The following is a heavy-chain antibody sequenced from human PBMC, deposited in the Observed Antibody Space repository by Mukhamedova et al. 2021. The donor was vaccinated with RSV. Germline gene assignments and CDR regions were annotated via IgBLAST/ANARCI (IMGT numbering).Heavy chain of an antibody. CDR3: ARNYMVRGMIMKLEY. J-gene: IGHJ4*01. CDR1: INSYY. V-gene: IGHV4-59*01. D-gene: IGHD3-10*01. CDR2: IYYSGTT. Sequence: INSYYWSWIRQSPGKGLEWIGYIYYSGTTNYNPSLKSRVTISVDTSKNQFSLKLGSVTAADTAVYYCARNYMVRGMIMKLEYWG.